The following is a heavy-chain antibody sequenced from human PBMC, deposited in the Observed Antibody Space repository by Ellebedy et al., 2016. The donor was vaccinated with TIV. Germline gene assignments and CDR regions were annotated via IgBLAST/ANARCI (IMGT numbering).Heavy chain of an antibody. J-gene: IGHJ5*02. Sequence: AGSLRLSXAVYGGSFSGYYWSWIRQPPGKGLEWIGEINHSGSTNYNPSLKSRVTISVDTSKNQFSLKLSSVTAADTAVYYCARRRVVQATQPAQHWFDTWGQGTLVTVSS. D-gene: IGHD2-2*01. CDR1: GGSFSGYY. CDR2: INHSGST. V-gene: IGHV4-34*01. CDR3: ARRRVVQATQPAQHWFDT.